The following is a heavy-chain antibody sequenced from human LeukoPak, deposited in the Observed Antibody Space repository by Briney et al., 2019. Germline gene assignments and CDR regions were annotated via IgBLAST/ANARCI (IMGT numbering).Heavy chain of an antibody. J-gene: IGHJ4*02. Sequence: GGSLRLSCAASGFTFSSYAMHWVRQAPGKGLEWVAVISYDGSNKYYADSVKGRFTISRDNSKNTLYLQMNSLRAEDTAVYYCASAPKDYYDSSAGGYWGQGTLVTVSS. CDR2: ISYDGSNK. CDR1: GFTFSSYA. CDR3: ASAPKDYYDSSAGGY. D-gene: IGHD3-22*01. V-gene: IGHV3-30*01.